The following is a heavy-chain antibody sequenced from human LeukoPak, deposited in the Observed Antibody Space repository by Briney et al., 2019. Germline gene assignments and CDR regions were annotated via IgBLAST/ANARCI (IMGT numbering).Heavy chain of an antibody. D-gene: IGHD2-8*01. CDR1: GYTFTSYD. J-gene: IGHJ3*02. CDR2: IIPIFGTS. CDR3: ARRYCTNGVCYHDRGAFDI. Sequence: SVKVSCKASGYTFTSYDISWVRQAPGQGLEWMGGIIPIFGTSNYAQKFQGRVTIIADKSTSTAYMELSSLRSEDTAVYYCARRYCTNGVCYHDRGAFDIWGQGTMVIVSS. V-gene: IGHV1-69*06.